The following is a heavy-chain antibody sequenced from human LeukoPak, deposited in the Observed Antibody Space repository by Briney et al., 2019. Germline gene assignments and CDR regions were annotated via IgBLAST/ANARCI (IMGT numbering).Heavy chain of an antibody. CDR2: ISGSGGST. V-gene: IGHV3-23*01. CDR3: HTYYYDSSGYRDAFDI. J-gene: IGHJ3*02. Sequence: GGSLRLSCAASGFTFSSYAMSWVRQAPGKGLEWVSTISGSGGSTYYADSVKGRFTISRDNSKNTLYLQMNSLRAEDTAVYYCHTYYYDSSGYRDAFDIWGQGTMVTVSS. CDR1: GFTFSSYA. D-gene: IGHD3-22*01.